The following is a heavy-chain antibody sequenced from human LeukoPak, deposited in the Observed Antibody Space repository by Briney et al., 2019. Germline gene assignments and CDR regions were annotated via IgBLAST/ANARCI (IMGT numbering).Heavy chain of an antibody. CDR3: AKAYYGDYLDP. CDR2: ISYDGSNK. J-gene: IGHJ5*02. CDR1: GFTFGSYG. V-gene: IGHV3-30*18. D-gene: IGHD4-17*01. Sequence: GGSLRLSCAASGFTFGSYGMHWVRRAPGKGLEWVAVISYDGSNKYYADSVKGRFTISRDNSKNTLYLQMNSLRAEDTAVYYCAKAYYGDYLDPWGQGTLVTVSS.